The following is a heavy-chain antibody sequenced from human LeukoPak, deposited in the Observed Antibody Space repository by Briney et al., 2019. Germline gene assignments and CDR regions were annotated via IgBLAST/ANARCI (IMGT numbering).Heavy chain of an antibody. D-gene: IGHD1-26*01. CDR2: IYYSGST. V-gene: IGHV4-31*03. J-gene: IGHJ4*02. CDR3: ARAKLREIDY. Sequence: SETLSLTCTVSGGSISSGGYYWSWIRQHPGKGLEWIGYIYYSGSTYYNPSLKSRVTISVDTSKNQFSLKLSSVTAADTAVYYYARAKLREIDYWGQGTLVTVSS. CDR1: GGSISSGGYY.